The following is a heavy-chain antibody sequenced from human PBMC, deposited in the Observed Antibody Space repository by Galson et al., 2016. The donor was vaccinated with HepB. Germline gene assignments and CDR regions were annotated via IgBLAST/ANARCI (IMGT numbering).Heavy chain of an antibody. CDR2: INHDGSEK. J-gene: IGHJ4*02. CDR3: ATGPCAETWCSPYFDF. V-gene: IGHV3-7*03. D-gene: IGHD2-8*01. CDR1: GFTFNNYW. Sequence: SLRLSCAASGFTFNNYWMNWVRQAPGKGLEWVANINHDGSEKNYVDSVKGRFTISRDNAKNSLHLQMNSLRAEDTAVYSCATGPCAETWCSPYFDFWGQGALVTVSS.